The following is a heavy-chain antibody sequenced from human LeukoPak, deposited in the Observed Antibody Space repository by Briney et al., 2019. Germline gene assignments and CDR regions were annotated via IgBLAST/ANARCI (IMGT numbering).Heavy chain of an antibody. Sequence: SETLSLTCTVSGGSISSYYWSWIRQTAGKGLEWIGRIYTSGSTNYNPSLKSRVTMSVDTSKNQFSLKLSSVTAADTAVYYCARDRAPGYSSSWPFDYWGQGTLVTVSS. D-gene: IGHD6-13*01. CDR3: ARDRAPGYSSSWPFDY. V-gene: IGHV4-4*07. CDR2: IYTSGST. J-gene: IGHJ4*02. CDR1: GGSISSYY.